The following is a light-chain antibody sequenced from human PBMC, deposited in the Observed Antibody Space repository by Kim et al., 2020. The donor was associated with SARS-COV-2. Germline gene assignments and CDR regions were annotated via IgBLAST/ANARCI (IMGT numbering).Light chain of an antibody. CDR1: ESISGIF. CDR3: HQYAKSRLT. CDR2: GPS. V-gene: IGKV3-20*01. J-gene: IGKJ4*01. Sequence: IVLTQSPGTLSLSPGETATLSCRANESISGIFLAWYQKRPGQAPRFLISGPSNRATGIPDRFSVSGSGTHFTLTINRLEPEDFAVYYCHQYAKSRLTFGGGTKVDIK.